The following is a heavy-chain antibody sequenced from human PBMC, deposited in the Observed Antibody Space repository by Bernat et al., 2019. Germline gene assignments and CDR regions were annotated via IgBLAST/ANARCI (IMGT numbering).Heavy chain of an antibody. D-gene: IGHD2-8*01. J-gene: IGHJ6*03. CDR1: GFTFSSYA. CDR3: ARDGDTLIYYYMDV. Sequence: QVQLVESGGGVVQPGRSLRLSCAASGFTFSSYAMHWVRQAPGKGLEWVAVISYDGSNKYYADSVKGRFTISRDNSKNTLYLQMNSLRAEDTAVYYCARDGDTLIYYYMDVWGKGTTVTVSS. V-gene: IGHV3-30-3*01. CDR2: ISYDGSNK.